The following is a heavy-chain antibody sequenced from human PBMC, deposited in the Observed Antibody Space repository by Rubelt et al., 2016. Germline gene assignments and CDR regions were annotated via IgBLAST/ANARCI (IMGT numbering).Heavy chain of an antibody. CDR1: GFTVSSAY. V-gene: IGHV3-66*01. J-gene: IGHJ4*02. D-gene: IGHD3-10*01. CDR3: ARERFLDY. Sequence: EVQVLESGGGLVQPGKSLSLSCAASGFTVSSAYMRWVGQAPGKGLEWVSVINSGGAQTSANPVKGRVTTSRDSSKNTLYLQMNRLRAEDTAVYYCARERFLDYWGQGTLVTVSS. CDR2: INSGGA.